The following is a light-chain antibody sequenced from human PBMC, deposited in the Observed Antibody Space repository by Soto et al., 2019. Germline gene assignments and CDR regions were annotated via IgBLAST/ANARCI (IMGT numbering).Light chain of an antibody. CDR3: QQYKNWPPLT. V-gene: IGKV3-15*01. Sequence: EIVMTQSPATLSVSPGERVTLSCRASQSVSSNLAWYQQKPGQAPRLLIYGAFTRATGIPDRFSGSGSGTEFTLTISSLQSEDFAVYYCQQYKNWPPLTFGGGTKVEIK. CDR1: QSVSSN. J-gene: IGKJ4*01. CDR2: GAF.